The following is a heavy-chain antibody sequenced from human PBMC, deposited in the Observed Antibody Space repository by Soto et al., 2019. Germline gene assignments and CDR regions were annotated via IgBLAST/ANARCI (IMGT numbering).Heavy chain of an antibody. V-gene: IGHV4-4*02. CDR1: GGSISSSNW. D-gene: IGHD6-19*01. CDR2: IYHSGST. CDR3: ARDRSLGPTWLVSGGLGMRPPL. J-gene: IGHJ4*02. Sequence: QVQLQESGPGLVKPSGTLSLTCAVSGGSISSSNWWSWVRQPPGKGLEWIGEIYHSGSTNYNPSLKSRVTISVDKSKNQFSLKLSSVTAADTAVYYCARDRSLGPTWLVSGGLGMRPPLWGQGTLVTVSS.